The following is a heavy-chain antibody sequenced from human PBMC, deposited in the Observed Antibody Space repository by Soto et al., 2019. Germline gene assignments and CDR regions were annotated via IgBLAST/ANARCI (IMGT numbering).Heavy chain of an antibody. J-gene: IGHJ4*02. CDR2: FSTYNGNT. CDR1: GYTFTSYG. Sequence: ASVKVSCKASGYTFTSYGINWALQAPGQGLEWMGWFSTYNGNTNYAQKLQGRVTMTTDTSTSTAYMELRSLRSDDTAVYYCATGLQAYVVAESSSKLFDYWRKGTMIT. CDR3: ATGLQAYVVAESSSKLFDY. V-gene: IGHV1-18*01. D-gene: IGHD6-19*01.